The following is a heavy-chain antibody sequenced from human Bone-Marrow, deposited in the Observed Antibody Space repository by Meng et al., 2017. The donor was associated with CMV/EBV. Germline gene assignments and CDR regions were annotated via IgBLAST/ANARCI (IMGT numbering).Heavy chain of an antibody. CDR1: GGSISSYY. D-gene: IGHD3-3*01. J-gene: IGHJ5*02. CDR2: IYYSGST. CDR3: ARGVGRITIFGVEP. V-gene: IGHV4-59*12. Sequence: SETLSLTCTVSGGSISSYYWSWIRQPPGKGLEWIGYIYYSGSTNYNPSLKSRVTISVDTSKNQFSLKLSSVTAADTAVYYCARGVGRITIFGVEPWGQGTLVTVSS.